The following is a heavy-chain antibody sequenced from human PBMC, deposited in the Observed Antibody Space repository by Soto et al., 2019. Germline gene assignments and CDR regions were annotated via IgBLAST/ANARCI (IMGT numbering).Heavy chain of an antibody. CDR3: ARDSVGYCSSTSCCGNPFDY. J-gene: IGHJ4*02. Sequence: AGGSLRLSCAASGFTVSSKYMTWVRQAPGKGLDWVSVLYSGGTTYYADSVKGRFTISRDNSTNTLYLQMNSLRAEDTAVYYCARDSVGYCSSTSCCGNPFDYWGQGTLVTVSS. CDR2: LYSGGTT. CDR1: GFTVSSKY. V-gene: IGHV3-53*01. D-gene: IGHD2-2*01.